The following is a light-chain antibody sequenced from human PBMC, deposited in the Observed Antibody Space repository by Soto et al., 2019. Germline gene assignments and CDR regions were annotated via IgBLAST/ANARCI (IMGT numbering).Light chain of an antibody. CDR2: AAS. V-gene: IGKV1-27*01. CDR1: QGISNY. J-gene: IGKJ3*01. Sequence: DIQMTQSPSSLSASVGDRVTITCRASQGISNYLAWYQQKPGKVPKLLIYAASTLQSGVPSRFSGSGSGTDFTLIISSLQPEDVATYYCQKYNSDPPFTFGPGTKVDIK. CDR3: QKYNSDPPFT.